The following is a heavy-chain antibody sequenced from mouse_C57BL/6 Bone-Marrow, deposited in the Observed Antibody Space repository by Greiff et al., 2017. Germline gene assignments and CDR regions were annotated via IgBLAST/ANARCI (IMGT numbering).Heavy chain of an antibody. CDR3: AKYYYGSRAWFAY. J-gene: IGHJ3*01. V-gene: IGHV1-63*01. CDR1: GYTFTNYW. CDR2: IYPGGGYT. D-gene: IGHD1-1*01. Sequence: QVHVKQSGAELVRPGTSVKMSCKASGYTFTNYWIGWAKQRPGHGLEWIGDIYPGGGYTNYNEKFKGKATLTADKSSSTAYMQFSSLTSEDSAIYYCAKYYYGSRAWFAYWGQGTLVTVSA.